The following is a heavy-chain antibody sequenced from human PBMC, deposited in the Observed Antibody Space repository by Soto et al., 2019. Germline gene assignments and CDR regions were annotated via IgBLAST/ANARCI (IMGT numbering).Heavy chain of an antibody. CDR1: GYTFTSYA. CDR2: INAGNGNT. Sequence: ASVKVSCKASGYTFTSYAMHWVRQAPGQRLEWMGWINAGNGNTKYSQKFQGRVTITRDTSASTAYMELSSLRSEDTAVYYCARGRFLEWLLYWAHFDDWGQGTLVTVSS. CDR3: ARGRFLEWLLYWAHFDD. V-gene: IGHV1-3*01. D-gene: IGHD3-3*01. J-gene: IGHJ4*02.